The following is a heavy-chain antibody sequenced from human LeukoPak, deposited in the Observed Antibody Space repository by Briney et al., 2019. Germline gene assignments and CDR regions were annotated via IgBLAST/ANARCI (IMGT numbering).Heavy chain of an antibody. D-gene: IGHD2-2*01. V-gene: IGHV4-34*01. CDR1: GGSFSGYY. CDR3: ARGLGGDCSSTSCYPFDY. Sequence: SETLSLTCAVYGGSFSGYYWSWIRQPPGKGLERIGEINHSGSTNYNPSLKSRVTISVDTSKNQFSLKLSSVTAADTAVYYCARGLGGDCSSTSCYPFDYWGQGTLVTVSS. CDR2: INHSGST. J-gene: IGHJ4*02.